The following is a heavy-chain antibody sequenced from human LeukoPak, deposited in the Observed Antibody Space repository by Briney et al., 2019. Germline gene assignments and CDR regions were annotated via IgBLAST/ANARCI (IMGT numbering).Heavy chain of an antibody. V-gene: IGHV4-34*01. Sequence: PSETLSLTCAVYGGSFSGYYWSWIRQPPGKGLEWIGEINHSGSTNYNPSLKGRVTISVDTSKNQFSLKLSSVTAADTAVYYCARDPTQAYFDYWGQGTLVTVSS. J-gene: IGHJ4*02. CDR2: INHSGST. CDR1: GGSFSGYY. CDR3: ARDPTQAYFDY.